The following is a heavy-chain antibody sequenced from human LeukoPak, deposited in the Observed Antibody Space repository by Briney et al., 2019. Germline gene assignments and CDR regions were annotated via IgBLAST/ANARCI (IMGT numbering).Heavy chain of an antibody. CDR1: GYTFTSYA. D-gene: IGHD2-2*01. J-gene: IGHJ4*02. Sequence: SVKVSCKASGYTFTSYAMHWVRQAPGQRLEWMGWINAGSGKTKYSQKFQGRVTITRDTSASTAYMELSSLRSEDTAVYYCARDSGYQLLWYWGQGTLVTVSS. V-gene: IGHV1-3*01. CDR2: INAGSGKT. CDR3: ARDSGYQLLWY.